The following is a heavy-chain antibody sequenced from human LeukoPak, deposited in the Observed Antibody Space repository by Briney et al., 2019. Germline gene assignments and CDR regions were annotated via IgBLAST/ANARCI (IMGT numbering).Heavy chain of an antibody. D-gene: IGHD3-3*01. CDR1: GSILSDHH. J-gene: IGHJ6*03. Sequence: PGGSLRLSCAASGSILSDHHMDWVRQAPGKGLEWVANIKQDGSEKYYVDSVKGRFTISRDNAKNSLYLQMNSLRAEDTAVYYCARGGDDFWSGYYTGAYYYYYMDVWGKGTTVTVSS. V-gene: IGHV3-7*01. CDR3: ARGGDDFWSGYYTGAYYYYYMDV. CDR2: IKQDGSEK.